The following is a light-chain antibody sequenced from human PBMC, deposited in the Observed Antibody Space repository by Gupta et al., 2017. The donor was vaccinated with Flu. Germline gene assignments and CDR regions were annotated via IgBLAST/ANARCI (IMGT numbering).Light chain of an antibody. CDR1: KLADQY. CDR3: QAWDSSTAV. CDR2: QDS. V-gene: IGLV3-1*01. J-gene: IGLJ2*01. Sequence: SSELTQPPSVSVSPGQTATITCSGNKLADQYACWYQQKPGQSPLLVIYQDSKRPSGIPERFSGSNSGNTATLTISGTQAVDEDDYYCQAWDSSTAVFGGGTKLTVL.